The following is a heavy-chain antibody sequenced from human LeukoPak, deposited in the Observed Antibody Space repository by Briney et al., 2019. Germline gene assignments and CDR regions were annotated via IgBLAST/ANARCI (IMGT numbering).Heavy chain of an antibody. Sequence: PSETLSLTCTVSGDSISSYYWSWIRQPPGKGLEWIGYIYYSGSTNYNPSLKSRVTISVDTSKNQFSLKLSSVTAADTAVYYCARAAQGAVTTLYYYYGMDVWGQGTTVTVSS. J-gene: IGHJ6*02. D-gene: IGHD4-17*01. V-gene: IGHV4-59*01. CDR1: GDSISSYY. CDR3: ARAAQGAVTTLYYYYGMDV. CDR2: IYYSGST.